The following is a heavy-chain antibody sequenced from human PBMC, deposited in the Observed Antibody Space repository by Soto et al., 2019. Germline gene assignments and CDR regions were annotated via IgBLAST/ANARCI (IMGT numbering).Heavy chain of an antibody. D-gene: IGHD3-10*01. CDR3: ASHYGSGSYYDFDY. Sequence: SETLSLTCTVSGGSISSGGYYWIWIRQHPGKGLEWIGYIYYSGSTYYNPSLKSRVTISVDTSKNQFSLKLSSVTAADTAVYYCASHYGSGSYYDFDYWGQGTLVTVSS. CDR1: GGSISSGGYY. V-gene: IGHV4-31*03. CDR2: IYYSGST. J-gene: IGHJ4*02.